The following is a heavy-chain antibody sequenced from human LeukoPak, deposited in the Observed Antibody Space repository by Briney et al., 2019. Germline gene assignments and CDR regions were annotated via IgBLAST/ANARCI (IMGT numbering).Heavy chain of an antibody. Sequence: GGSLRLSCAASGFTFSTYWMHWVRQVPGKGLVWVSRINNDGSGTFYADSVKGRFTISRDNAKNSLYLQMNSLRAEDTAVYYCASTSYSSSWYMDYWGQGTLVTVSS. CDR2: INNDGSGT. J-gene: IGHJ4*02. CDR1: GFTFSTYW. V-gene: IGHV3-74*01. D-gene: IGHD6-13*01. CDR3: ASTSYSSSWYMDY.